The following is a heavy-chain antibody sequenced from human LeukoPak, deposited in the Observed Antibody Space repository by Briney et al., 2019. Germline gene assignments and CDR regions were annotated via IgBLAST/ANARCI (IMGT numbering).Heavy chain of an antibody. Sequence: ASVKVSCKASGYTFTSYDINWVRQATGQGLEWMGWMNPNSGNTGYAQKFQGRVTITRNTSISTAYMELSSLRSEDTAVYYCARGGYCSGGSCYSFNWFDPWGQGTLVTVSS. CDR2: MNPNSGNT. D-gene: IGHD2-15*01. CDR3: ARGGYCSGGSCYSFNWFDP. J-gene: IGHJ5*02. V-gene: IGHV1-8*03. CDR1: GYTFTSYD.